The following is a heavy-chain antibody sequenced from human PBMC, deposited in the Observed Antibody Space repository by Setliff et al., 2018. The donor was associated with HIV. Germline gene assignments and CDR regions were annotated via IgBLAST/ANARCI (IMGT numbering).Heavy chain of an antibody. CDR1: GFTISNYA. Sequence: GVLKISCAASGFTISNYAMAWVRQAPGKGLEWVSVISGNGGKTYFADSVKGRFTISRDNSKNTLYLQMNGLRAEDTAVYYCGKAWDITIFVVVIGGGFDFWCQGALVTVSS. V-gene: IGHV3-23*01. D-gene: IGHD3-3*01. CDR3: GKAWDITIFVVVIGGGFDF. CDR2: ISGNGGKT. J-gene: IGHJ3*01.